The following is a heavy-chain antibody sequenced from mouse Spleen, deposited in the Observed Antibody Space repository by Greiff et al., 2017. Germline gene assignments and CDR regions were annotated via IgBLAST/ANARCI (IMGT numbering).Heavy chain of an antibody. CDR1: GFTFSDYY. V-gene: IGHV5-12*01. Sequence: EVMLVESGGGLVQPGGSLKLSCAASGFTFSDYYMYWVRQTPEKRLEWVAYISNGGGSTYYPDTVKGRFTISRDNAKNTLYLQMSRLKSEDTAMYYCARRPYYYGSSYWYFDVWGTGTTVTVSS. CDR3: ARRPYYYGSSYWYFDV. D-gene: IGHD1-1*01. J-gene: IGHJ1*03. CDR2: ISNGGGST.